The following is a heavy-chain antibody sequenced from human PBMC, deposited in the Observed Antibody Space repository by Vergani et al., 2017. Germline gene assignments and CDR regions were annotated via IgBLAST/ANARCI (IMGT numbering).Heavy chain of an antibody. J-gene: IGHJ6*02. V-gene: IGHV3-23*01. CDR2: ISGSGGST. CDR1: GFTFSSYA. CDR3: ARGTSDTAMVTAYYYYGIDV. D-gene: IGHD5-18*01. Sequence: EVQLLESGGGLVQPGGSLRLSCAASGFTFSSYAMSWVRQAPGKGLEWVSAISGSGGSTYYADSVKGRFTISRDTSKNTLYLQMNSLRAEDTAVYYCARGTSDTAMVTAYYYYGIDVWGQGTTVTVSS.